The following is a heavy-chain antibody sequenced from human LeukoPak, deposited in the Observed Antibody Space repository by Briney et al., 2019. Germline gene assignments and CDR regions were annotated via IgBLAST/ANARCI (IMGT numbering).Heavy chain of an antibody. D-gene: IGHD3-10*01. CDR2: ISYDGSNK. Sequence: GSLRLSCAASGFTFSSYAMHWVRQAPGEGLEWVAVISYDGSNKYYADSVKGRFTISRDNSKNTLYLQMNSLRAEDRALYYCARTTMVRGVIRWFDSWGQGALVTVSS. J-gene: IGHJ5*01. CDR3: ARTTMVRGVIRWFDS. CDR1: GFTFSSYA. V-gene: IGHV3-30-3*01.